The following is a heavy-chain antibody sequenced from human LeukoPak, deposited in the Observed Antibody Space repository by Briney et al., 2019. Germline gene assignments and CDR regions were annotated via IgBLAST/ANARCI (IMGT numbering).Heavy chain of an antibody. CDR1: GFTFSSYG. D-gene: IGHD1-26*01. V-gene: IGHV3-30*18. J-gene: IGHJ6*02. CDR2: ISYDGSNK. Sequence: AGSLRLSCAASGFTFSSYGMHWVRQAPGKGLEWVAVISYDGSNKYYADSVKGRFTISRDNSKNTLYLQMNSLRAEDTAVYYCAKGGSYYYYYGMDVWGQGTTVTVSS. CDR3: AKGGSYYYYYGMDV.